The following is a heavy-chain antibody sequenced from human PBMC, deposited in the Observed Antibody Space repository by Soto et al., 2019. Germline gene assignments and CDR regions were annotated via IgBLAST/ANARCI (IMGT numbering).Heavy chain of an antibody. V-gene: IGHV3-30-3*01. CDR2: ISYDGSNK. J-gene: IGHJ6*02. D-gene: IGHD3-9*01. Sequence: GGSLRLSCAASGFTFSSYAMHWVRQAPGKGLEWVAVISYDGSNKYYADSVKGRFTISRDNSKNTLYLQMNSLRAEDTAVYYCARDQGLRYFDWLRPPLYYYGMDVWGQGTTVTVSS. CDR3: ARDQGLRYFDWLRPPLYYYGMDV. CDR1: GFTFSSYA.